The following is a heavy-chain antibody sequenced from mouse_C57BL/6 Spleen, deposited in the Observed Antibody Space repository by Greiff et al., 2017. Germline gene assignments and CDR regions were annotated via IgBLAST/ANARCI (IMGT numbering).Heavy chain of an antibody. D-gene: IGHD6-1*01. CDR3: SRRSLFDY. CDR1: GYTFTSYW. J-gene: IGHJ2*01. V-gene: IGHV1-50*01. Sequence: VQLQQPGAELVKPGASVKLSCKASGYTFTSYWMQWVKQRPGQGLEWIGEIDPSDSYTNYNQKFKGKATLTVDTSSGTAYMQLSSLASEDSAVYYCSRRSLFDYWGQGTTLTVSS. CDR2: IDPSDSYT.